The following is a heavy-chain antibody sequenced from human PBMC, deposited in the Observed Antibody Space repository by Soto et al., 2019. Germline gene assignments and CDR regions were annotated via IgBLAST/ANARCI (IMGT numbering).Heavy chain of an antibody. CDR1: GGTFSSYT. V-gene: IGHV1-69*04. Sequence: SVKVSCKASGGTFSSYTISWVRQAPGQGLEWMGRIIPILGIANYAQKFQGRVTITADKSTSTAYMELSSLRSEDTAVYYCAREDYYDSSGYYYGDAFDIWGQGTMVTVSS. CDR3: AREDYYDSSGYYYGDAFDI. CDR2: IIPILGIA. J-gene: IGHJ3*02. D-gene: IGHD3-22*01.